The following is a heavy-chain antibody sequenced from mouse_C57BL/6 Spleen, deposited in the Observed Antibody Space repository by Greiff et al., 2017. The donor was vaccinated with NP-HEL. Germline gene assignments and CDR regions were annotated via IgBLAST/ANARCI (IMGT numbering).Heavy chain of an antibody. D-gene: IGHD1-1*01. CDR3: AKPGGSSPYWYFDV. CDR1: GFSLTSYG. J-gene: IGHJ1*03. CDR2: IWGDGST. Sequence: VNVVESGPGLVAPSQSLSITCTVSGFSLTSYGVSWVRQPPGKGLEWLGVIWGDGSTNYHSALISRLRISKDNSKSQVFLKLNSLQTDDTATYYCAKPGGSSPYWYFDVWGTGTTVTVSS. V-gene: IGHV2-3*01.